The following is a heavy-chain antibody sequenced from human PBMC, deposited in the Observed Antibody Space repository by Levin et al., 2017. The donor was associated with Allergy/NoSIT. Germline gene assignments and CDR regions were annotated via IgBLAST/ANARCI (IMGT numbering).Heavy chain of an antibody. CDR3: SRDLSFGNPQGFDC. Sequence: PGGSLRLSCAASGFTFRSYSMNWVRQAPGKGLEWVSTISSTSTYIYYAESMKGRFTISRDNAKNSVYLQMSSLRSEDTAVYYCSRDLSFGNPQGFDCWGQGTLVTVSS. D-gene: IGHD1-14*01. J-gene: IGHJ4*02. CDR1: GFTFRSYS. CDR2: ISSTSTYI. V-gene: IGHV3-21*01.